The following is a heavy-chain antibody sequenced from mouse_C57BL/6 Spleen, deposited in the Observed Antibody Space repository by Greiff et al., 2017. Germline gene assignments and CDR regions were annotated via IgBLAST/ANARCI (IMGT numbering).Heavy chain of an antibody. CDR1: GFSFNTYA. CDR3: VRPSYYGSSYWYFDV. J-gene: IGHJ1*03. V-gene: IGHV10-1*01. Sequence: EVKLMESGGGLVQPKGSLKLSCAASGFSFNTYAMNWVRQAPGKGLEWVARIRSKSNNYATYYADSVKDRFTISRDDSERMLYLQMNNLKTEDTAMYYCVRPSYYGSSYWYFDVWGTGTTVTVSS. CDR2: IRSKSNNYAT. D-gene: IGHD1-1*01.